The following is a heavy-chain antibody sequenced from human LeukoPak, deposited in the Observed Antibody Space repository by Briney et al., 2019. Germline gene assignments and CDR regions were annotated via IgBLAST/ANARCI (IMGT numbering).Heavy chain of an antibody. CDR3: VKRGRTSDYAYDY. Sequence: PGGSLRLSCSASGFTFSVYAMHWVRQAPGRGLQFVSAISSSGDYTSYSDSVKGRFTISRDNSKNTLHLQMSSLRPEDTAVYFCVKRGRTSDYAYDYWGQGSLVTVSS. D-gene: IGHD4-17*01. CDR1: GFTFSVYA. V-gene: IGHV3-64D*06. CDR2: ISSSGDYT. J-gene: IGHJ4*02.